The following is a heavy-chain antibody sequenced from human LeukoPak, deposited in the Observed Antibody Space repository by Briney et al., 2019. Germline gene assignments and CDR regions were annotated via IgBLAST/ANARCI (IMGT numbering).Heavy chain of an antibody. V-gene: IGHV4-61*02. D-gene: IGHD6-25*01. CDR3: ARQFFVGSEDAFDI. J-gene: IGHJ3*02. CDR2: IYTSGST. Sequence: PSETLSLTCTVSGGSISSGSYYWSWIRQPAGKGLEWIGRIYTSGSTNYNPSLKSRVTISVDTSKNQFSLKLSSVTAADTAVYYCARQFFVGSEDAFDIWGQGTMVTVSS. CDR1: GGSISSGSYY.